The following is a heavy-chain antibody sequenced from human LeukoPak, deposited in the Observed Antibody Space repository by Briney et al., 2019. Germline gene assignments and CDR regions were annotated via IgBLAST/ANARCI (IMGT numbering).Heavy chain of an antibody. J-gene: IGHJ5*02. V-gene: IGHV4-4*07. CDR1: GGPINSYY. CDR2: IYTSGST. CDR3: AREKIAAAGTEGWFDP. Sequence: PSETLSLTCTVSGGPINSYYGGWIRQPAGKGLEWIGRIYTSGSTNYNPSLKSRVTMSVDTCKNQFSLKLSSVTAADTAVYYCAREKIAAAGTEGWFDPWGQGTLVTVSS. D-gene: IGHD6-13*01.